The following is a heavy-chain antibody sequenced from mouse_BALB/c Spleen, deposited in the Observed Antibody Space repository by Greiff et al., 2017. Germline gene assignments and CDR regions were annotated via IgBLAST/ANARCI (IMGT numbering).Heavy chain of an antibody. V-gene: IGHV2-6-7*01. J-gene: IGHJ4*01. D-gene: IGHD1-2*01. Sequence: VQLQQSGPGLVAPSQSLSITCTVSGFSLTGYGVNWVRQPPGKGLEWLGMIWGGGSTDYNSALKSRLSISKDNSKSQVFLKMNSLQTDDTAMYYCARNWDYYGTHYAMDYWGQGTSVTVSS. CDR3: ARNWDYYGTHYAMDY. CDR2: IWGGGST. CDR1: GFSLTGYG.